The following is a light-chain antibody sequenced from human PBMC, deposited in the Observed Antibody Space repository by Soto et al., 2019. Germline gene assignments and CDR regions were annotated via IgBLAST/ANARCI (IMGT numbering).Light chain of an antibody. CDR1: SSSIGSNS. CDR2: TNN. J-gene: IGLJ1*01. Sequence: QSVLTQPPSASGTPGQRVTISCSGSSSSIGSNSVNWYQQLPRTAPKVLIYTNNQRPSGVPDRFSGSKSGTSASLAISGLQSEYEADYYCAAWDVSLNVYGFWTGTKVTVL. CDR3: AAWDVSLNVYG. V-gene: IGLV1-44*01.